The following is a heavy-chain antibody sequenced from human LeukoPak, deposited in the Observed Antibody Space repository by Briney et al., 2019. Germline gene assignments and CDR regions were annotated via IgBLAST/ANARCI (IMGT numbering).Heavy chain of an antibody. CDR2: IKHDGSDK. V-gene: IGHV3-7*05. CDR3: ARDHNDAFDI. Sequence: GGSLRLSCEASGFTFSAYAMTWVRQAPGKGLEWVANIKHDGSDKYYVDSVKGRLTISRDNAKNSVYLQMNSLRAEDTAVYYCARDHNDAFDIWGQGTMVTVSS. CDR1: GFTFSAYA. J-gene: IGHJ3*02.